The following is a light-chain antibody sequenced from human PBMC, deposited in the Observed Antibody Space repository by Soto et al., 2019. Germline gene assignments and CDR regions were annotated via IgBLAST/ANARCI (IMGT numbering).Light chain of an antibody. CDR3: QQYNNWPLT. V-gene: IGKV3-15*01. J-gene: IGKJ4*01. CDR1: QSVSSN. CDR2: GAS. Sequence: EIVMTQSPATLSVSPGERATLSCRASQSVSSNLAWYQQKPGQAPRLLIYGASTRATGIPARFSGSGSGTECTLTISSLQYEDFAVYYCQQYNNWPLTFGGGTKVEIK.